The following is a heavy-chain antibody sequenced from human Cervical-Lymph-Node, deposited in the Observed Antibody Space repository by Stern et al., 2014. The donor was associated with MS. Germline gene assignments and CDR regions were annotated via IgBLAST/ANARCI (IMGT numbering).Heavy chain of an antibody. J-gene: IGHJ4*02. CDR1: GFLFNTYG. V-gene: IGHV3-33*01. Sequence: VQLLESGGGVVPPGRSRRLPCAASGFLFNTYGMHWVRQAPGKGLEWVAMIWHDGSNKIYADSVKGRFTISRDNSKNTLFLQMTSLRADDTAVYYCARDEYDSSGYFYYWGQGTLVTVSS. D-gene: IGHD3-22*01. CDR3: ARDEYDSSGYFYY. CDR2: IWHDGSNK.